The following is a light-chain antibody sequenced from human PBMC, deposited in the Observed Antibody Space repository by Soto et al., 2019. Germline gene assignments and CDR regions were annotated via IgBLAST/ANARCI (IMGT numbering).Light chain of an antibody. CDR2: EVY. Sequence: QSVLTQPASLSVSPGQSISISCTGTSSNVGNYNPVSWYQQHPGKAPKLMIYEVYKRPSGVSNRFSGSKSGITASLTISGLQAEDEADYYCCSYAGSDTYVFGTGTKVTVL. V-gene: IGLV2-23*02. J-gene: IGLJ1*01. CDR3: CSYAGSDTYV. CDR1: SSNVGNYNP.